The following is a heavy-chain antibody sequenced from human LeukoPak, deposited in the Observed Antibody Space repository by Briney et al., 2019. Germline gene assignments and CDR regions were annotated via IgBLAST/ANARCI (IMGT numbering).Heavy chain of an antibody. CDR3: AKERRWSFDY. Sequence: SGGSLRLSCAASGFTFSTYTMHWVRQAPGKGLEWVAVISYDGSNKYYADSVKGRFTFSRDNSKNTLYLQMNSLRAEDTAVYYCAKERRWSFDYWGQGTLVTVSS. D-gene: IGHD6-13*01. J-gene: IGHJ4*02. CDR1: GFTFSTYT. CDR2: ISYDGSNK. V-gene: IGHV3-30-3*01.